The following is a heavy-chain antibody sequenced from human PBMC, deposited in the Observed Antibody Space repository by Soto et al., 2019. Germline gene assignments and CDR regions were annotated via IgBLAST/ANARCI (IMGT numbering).Heavy chain of an antibody. CDR3: AKDWRIQIWLPRCMDV. CDR1: GFTFSSYG. Sequence: QVQLVESGGGVVQPGRSLRLSCAASGFTFSSYGMHWVRQAPGKGLEWVAVISYDGSNKYYADSVKGRFTISRDNSKNTLYLQMNSLRAEDTAVYYCAKDWRIQIWLPRCMDVWGQGTTVTVSS. V-gene: IGHV3-30*18. J-gene: IGHJ6*02. D-gene: IGHD5-18*01. CDR2: ISYDGSNK.